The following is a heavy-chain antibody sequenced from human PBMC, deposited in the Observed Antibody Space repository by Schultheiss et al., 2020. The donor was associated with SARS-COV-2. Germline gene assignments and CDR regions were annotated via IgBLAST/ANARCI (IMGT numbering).Heavy chain of an antibody. CDR3: ATRYGSGSYYREYYFDY. D-gene: IGHD3-10*01. V-gene: IGHV1-2*02. Sequence: ASVKVSCKASGYTFTGYYMHWVRQAPGQGLEWMGWINPNSGGTNYAQKFQGRVTMTRDTSISTAYMELSRLRSDDTAVYYCATRYGSGSYYREYYFDYWGQGTLVTVSS. CDR2: INPNSGGT. J-gene: IGHJ4*02. CDR1: GYTFTGYY.